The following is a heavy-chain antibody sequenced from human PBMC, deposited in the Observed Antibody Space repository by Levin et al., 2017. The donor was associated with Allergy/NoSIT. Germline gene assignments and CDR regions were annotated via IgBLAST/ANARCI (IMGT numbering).Heavy chain of an antibody. V-gene: IGHV4-61*02. CDR2: IYTSGST. D-gene: IGHD3-16*01. CDR3: ARESGYAARLDY. CDR1: GGSISSGTYY. Sequence: SETLSLTCTVSGGSISSGTYYWTWIRQPAGKGLEWIGRIYTSGSTNYSPSLKSRVTISPDTSKNQVSLRLTFVTAADTAMYYCARESGYAARLDYWGQGTLVTVSS. J-gene: IGHJ4*02.